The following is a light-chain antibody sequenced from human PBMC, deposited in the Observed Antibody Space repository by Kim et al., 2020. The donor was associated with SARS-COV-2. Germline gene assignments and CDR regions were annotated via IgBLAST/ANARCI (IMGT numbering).Light chain of an antibody. CDR2: AAS. V-gene: IGKV1-39*01. CDR1: QSISTH. CDR3: HQTYTSFEIT. J-gene: IGKJ5*01. Sequence: TIGDSVTFTCRSSQSISTHVQWYQQKPGKAPELLFYAASTLQDGVPAMFIGDGSVTYFTLTISGLQPEDFATYYCHQTYTSFEITFGQGTRLQIK.